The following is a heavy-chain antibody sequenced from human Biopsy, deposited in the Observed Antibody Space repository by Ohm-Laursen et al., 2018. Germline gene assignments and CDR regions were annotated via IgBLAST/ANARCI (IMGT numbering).Heavy chain of an antibody. V-gene: IGHV3-23*01. CDR1: GFTFSNYA. CDR2: VGGSGDST. J-gene: IGHJ4*02. Sequence: SLRLSCAASGFTFSNYAMTWVRQVPGKGLDWVSGVGGSGDSTYYADSVKGRFSISRDNSNNTLYLQMNSLRVDDTAVYYCAKTRGEARAAANFWGQGTLVTVSS. CDR3: AKTRGEARAAANF. D-gene: IGHD6-13*01.